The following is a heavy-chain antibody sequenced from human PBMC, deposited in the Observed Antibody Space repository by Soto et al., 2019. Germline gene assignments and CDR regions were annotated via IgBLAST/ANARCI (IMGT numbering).Heavy chain of an antibody. CDR3: AKDHSSGWYRGGFIDY. CDR1: GFTFDDYA. J-gene: IGHJ4*02. D-gene: IGHD6-19*01. V-gene: IGHV3-9*01. Sequence: EVQLVESGGGLVQPGRSLRLSCAASGFTFDDYAMHWVRQAPGKGLEWVSGISWNIGSIGYADSVKGRFTIARANAKNSLYLQMNSRRAEDTALYYCAKDHSSGWYRGGFIDYWGQGTLVTVSS. CDR2: ISWNIGSI.